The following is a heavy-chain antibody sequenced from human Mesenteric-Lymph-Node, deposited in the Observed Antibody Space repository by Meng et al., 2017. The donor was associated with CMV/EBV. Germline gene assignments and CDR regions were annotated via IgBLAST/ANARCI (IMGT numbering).Heavy chain of an antibody. D-gene: IGHD3-3*01. CDR2: IKQDGSEK. CDR3: ARQAIYYDFWSGYYTR. V-gene: IGHV3-7*01. CDR1: GFTSSDYY. J-gene: IGHJ4*02. Sequence: GESLKISCAASGFTSSDYYLSWVRQAPGKGLEWVANIKQDGSEKYYVDSVKGRFTISRDNAKNSLYLQMNSLRAEDTAVYYCARQAIYYDFWSGYYTRWGQGTLVTVSS.